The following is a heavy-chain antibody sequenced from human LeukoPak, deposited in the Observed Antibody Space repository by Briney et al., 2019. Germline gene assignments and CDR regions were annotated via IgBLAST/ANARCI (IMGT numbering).Heavy chain of an antibody. Sequence: GGSLRLSCAASGFTLSSYWVHWVRQPPGKGLMWLSRTNEDGSYADYADSVKGRFTISRDNAKNTVYLQMNSLRTEDTAVYFCGRINYNGDYWGRGTLVTVSS. CDR2: TNEDGSYA. V-gene: IGHV3-74*01. CDR3: GRINYNGDY. CDR1: GFTLSSYW. J-gene: IGHJ4*02. D-gene: IGHD3-10*01.